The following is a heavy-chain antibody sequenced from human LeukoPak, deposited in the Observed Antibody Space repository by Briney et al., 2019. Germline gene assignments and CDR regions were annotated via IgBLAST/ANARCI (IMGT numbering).Heavy chain of an antibody. Sequence: SETLSLTCADHGGSFRGYYGRGSCQPPGGGVGRMGEINHRRNTNYNPFYKSRVNLSKDTSKKKFYQKLSYMTAADTAVYYCARGWSGENYSSGWYEENYFDYWGHGTLVTVSS. J-gene: IGHJ4*01. CDR2: INHRRNT. CDR1: GGSFRGYY. D-gene: IGHD6-19*01. V-gene: IGHV4-34*01. CDR3: ARGWSGENYSSGWYEENYFDY.